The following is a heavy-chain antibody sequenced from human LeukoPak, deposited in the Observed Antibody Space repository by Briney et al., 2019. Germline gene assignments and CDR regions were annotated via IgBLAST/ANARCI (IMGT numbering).Heavy chain of an antibody. V-gene: IGHV1-69*04. Sequence: GASVKASCRASGGTFSSYAISWVRQAPGEGLEWMGRIIPIFGIANYAQKFQGRVTITADKSTSTAYMELSSLRSEDTAVYYCASSSGGPMVRGVMDVWGQGTTVTVSS. CDR2: IIPIFGIA. CDR1: GGTFSSYA. CDR3: ASSSGGPMVRGVMDV. D-gene: IGHD3-10*01. J-gene: IGHJ6*02.